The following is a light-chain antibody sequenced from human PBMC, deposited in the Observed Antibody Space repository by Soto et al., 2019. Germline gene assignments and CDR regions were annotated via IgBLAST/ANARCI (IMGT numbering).Light chain of an antibody. V-gene: IGKV1-5*03. J-gene: IGKJ4*01. Sequence: IQMTQSPSTLSASVGDRVTITCRASQSISSWMAWYQQKPGKVPKLLIYKASSLESGVPSRFSGSGSGTEFTLTISSLQPDDSGIYYCQQLNGYQLAFGGGTNVEIK. CDR2: KAS. CDR3: QQLNGYQLA. CDR1: QSISSW.